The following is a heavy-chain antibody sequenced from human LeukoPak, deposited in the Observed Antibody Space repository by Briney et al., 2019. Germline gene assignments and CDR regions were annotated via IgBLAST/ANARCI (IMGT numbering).Heavy chain of an antibody. CDR3: AKGPGIAAAKDY. V-gene: IGHV3-23*01. D-gene: IGHD6-13*01. CDR1: GFTFSSYA. CDR2: ICGSGGSK. Sequence: PGGSLRLSCAASGFTFSSYAMSSVRQAPGEGLGWGSAICGSGGSKYYADSVKGRFTISRDNSKNTLYLQMNSLRAEDTAVYCCAKGPGIAAAKDYWGQGTLVTVSS. J-gene: IGHJ4*02.